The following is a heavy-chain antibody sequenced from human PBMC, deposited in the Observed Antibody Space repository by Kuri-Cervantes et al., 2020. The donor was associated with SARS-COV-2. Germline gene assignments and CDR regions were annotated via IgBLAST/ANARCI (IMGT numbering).Heavy chain of an antibody. Sequence: ASVKVSCKASGYTFTGYYMHWVRQAPGQGLEWMGWINPNSGGTNYAQKFQGRVTMTRDTSISTAYMVLSRLRSDDTAVYYCARSRFLEWLFRDWYFDLWGRGTLVTVSS. V-gene: IGHV1-2*02. D-gene: IGHD3-3*01. CDR2: INPNSGGT. CDR1: GYTFTGYY. CDR3: ARSRFLEWLFRDWYFDL. J-gene: IGHJ2*01.